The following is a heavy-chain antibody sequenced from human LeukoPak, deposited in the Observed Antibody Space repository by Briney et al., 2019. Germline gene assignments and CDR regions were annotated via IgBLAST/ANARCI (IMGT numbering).Heavy chain of an antibody. CDR3: AKHLLVGGTRGAYAFDI. CDR1: GFTFSNYA. J-gene: IGHJ3*02. CDR2: ISGITTNT. V-gene: IGHV3-23*01. Sequence: QTGGSLRLSCAASGFTFSNYAMSWVRQAPGKGPEWVSLISGITTNTYYADSVKGRFTISRDNSKNTLDLQMNSLRAEDTAGYYCAKHLLVGGTRGAYAFDIWGRGTMVTVSS. D-gene: IGHD1-26*01.